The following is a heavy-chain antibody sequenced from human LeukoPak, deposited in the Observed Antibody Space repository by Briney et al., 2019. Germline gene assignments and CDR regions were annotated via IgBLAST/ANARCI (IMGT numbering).Heavy chain of an antibody. V-gene: IGHV4-39*07. D-gene: IGHD2-21*01. CDR2: IYYSGST. CDR1: GGSISSSSYY. Sequence: PSETLSLTCTVSGGSISSSSYYWGWIRQPPGKGLEWIGSIYYSGSTYYNPSLKSRVTISVDTSKNQFSLKLSSVTAADTAVYYCARDCESWFDPWGQGTLVTVSS. CDR3: ARDCESWFDP. J-gene: IGHJ5*02.